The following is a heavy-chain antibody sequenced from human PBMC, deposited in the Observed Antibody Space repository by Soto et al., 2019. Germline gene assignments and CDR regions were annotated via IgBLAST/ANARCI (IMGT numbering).Heavy chain of an antibody. CDR2: INHSGST. D-gene: IGHD3-3*01. V-gene: IGHV4-34*01. CDR3: AIGRPSYDFWSGYLD. Sequence: PXATLSLTCAVYGGSFSGYYWSWIRQPPGKGLEWIGEINHSGSTNYNPSLKSRVTISVDTSKNQFSLKLSSVTAADTAVYYCAIGRPSYDFWSGYLDWGQRTLVTVSS. J-gene: IGHJ4*02. CDR1: GGSFSGYY.